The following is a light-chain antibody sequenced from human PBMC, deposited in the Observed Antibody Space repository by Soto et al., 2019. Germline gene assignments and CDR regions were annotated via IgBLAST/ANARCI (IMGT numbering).Light chain of an antibody. CDR1: SRDVGAYTY. V-gene: IGLV2-14*01. J-gene: IGLJ2*01. CDR2: EVS. CDR3: SSYTTSNTLV. Sequence: QSALTQPASVSGSPGQSITISCTGTSRDVGAYTYVSWYQQHPGKAPKLMIFEVSDRPPGVSNRFSGSKSGNTAALTLAGLQAEDEADYYCSSYTTSNTLVFGGGTQLTVL.